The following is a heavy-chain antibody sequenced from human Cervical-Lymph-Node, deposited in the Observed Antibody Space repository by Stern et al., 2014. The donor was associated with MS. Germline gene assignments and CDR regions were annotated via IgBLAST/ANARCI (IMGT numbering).Heavy chain of an antibody. J-gene: IGHJ4*02. CDR2: ISASGGTT. CDR3: SKDFFGYSSSSGIDY. Sequence: EVQLVESGGGLVKPGGSLRLSCAASGFTFRSYAMNWVRQAPGKGLEWVSRISASGGTTNYADAVQGRVTMTRDTSENTGYLQMNSLRVEDTALYYCSKDFFGYSSSSGIDYWGQGTLVTVSS. V-gene: IGHV3-23*04. D-gene: IGHD6-6*01. CDR1: GFTFRSYA.